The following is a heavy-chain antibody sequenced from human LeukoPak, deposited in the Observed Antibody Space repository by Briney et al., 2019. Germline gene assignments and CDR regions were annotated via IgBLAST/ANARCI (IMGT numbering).Heavy chain of an antibody. V-gene: IGHV4-34*01. CDR2: INHSGGT. D-gene: IGHD6-13*01. CDR1: GGSFSGYY. J-gene: IGHJ2*01. Sequence: PSETLSLTCAVYGGSFSGYYWSWIRQPPGKGLEWIGEINHSGGTNYNPSLKSRVTISVDTSKNQFSLKLGSVTAADTAVYYCARGIGDFRIAAAGRAYWYFDLWGRGTLVTVSS. CDR3: ARGIGDFRIAAAGRAYWYFDL.